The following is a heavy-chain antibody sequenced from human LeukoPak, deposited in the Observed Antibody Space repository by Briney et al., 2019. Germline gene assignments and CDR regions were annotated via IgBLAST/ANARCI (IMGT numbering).Heavy chain of an antibody. CDR1: GFTFSNYS. D-gene: IGHD5-12*01. CDR3: ARDLPYNSGYDFYFDY. V-gene: IGHV3-7*01. Sequence: GGSLRLSCAASGFTFSNYSMNWVRQAPGKGLEWVANIKQDGSEKYYVDSVEGRFTISRDNAKNSLYLQMNSLRAEDTAVYYCARDLPYNSGYDFYFDYWGQGTLVTVSS. CDR2: IKQDGSEK. J-gene: IGHJ4*02.